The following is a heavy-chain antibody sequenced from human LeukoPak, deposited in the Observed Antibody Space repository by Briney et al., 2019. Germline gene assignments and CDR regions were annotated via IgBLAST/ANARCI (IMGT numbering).Heavy chain of an antibody. CDR1: GGSISSYY. J-gene: IGHJ5*02. Sequence: SETLSLTCTVSGGSISSYYWSWIRQPPGKGLEWIGYIYTSGSTNYIPSLKSRVTISVDTSKNQFSLKLSSVTAADTAVYYCARHGWSGYDYDWFDPWGQGTLVTVSS. CDR2: IYTSGST. CDR3: ARHGWSGYDYDWFDP. D-gene: IGHD5-12*01. V-gene: IGHV4-4*09.